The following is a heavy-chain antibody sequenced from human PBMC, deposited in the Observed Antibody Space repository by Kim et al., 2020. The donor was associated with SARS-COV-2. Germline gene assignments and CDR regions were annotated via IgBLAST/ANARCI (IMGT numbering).Heavy chain of an antibody. V-gene: IGHV4-59*01. CDR2: IYYSGST. D-gene: IGHD1-26*01. Sequence: SETLSLTCTVSGGSISSYYWSWIRQPPGKGLEWIGYIYYSGSTNYNPSLKSRVTISVDTSKNQFSLKLSSVTAVDTAVYYCARVGATTTTFDYWGQGTLVTVSS. CDR1: GGSISSYY. J-gene: IGHJ4*02. CDR3: ARVGATTTTFDY.